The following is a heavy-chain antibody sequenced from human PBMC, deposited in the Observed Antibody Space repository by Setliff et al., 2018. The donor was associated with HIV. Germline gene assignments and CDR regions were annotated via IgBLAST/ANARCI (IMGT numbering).Heavy chain of an antibody. V-gene: IGHV3-23*01. CDR1: GFTFSSYA. Sequence: HPGGSLRLSCAASGFTFSSYAMSWVRQAPGKGLEWVSVISGGGGSTYYADSVKGRFTISRDNSKNALYLQMNSLRAEDTAVYYCAKGPGYSSSWYYFNYWGQGTLVTVSS. CDR3: AKGPGYSSSWYYFNY. CDR2: ISGGGGST. J-gene: IGHJ4*02. D-gene: IGHD6-13*01.